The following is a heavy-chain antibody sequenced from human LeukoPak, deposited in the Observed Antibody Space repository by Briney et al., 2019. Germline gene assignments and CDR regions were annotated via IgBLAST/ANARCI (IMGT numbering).Heavy chain of an antibody. CDR1: GGSVSTDSYY. J-gene: IGHJ4*02. CDR2: ISYSGST. Sequence: SETLSLTCTVSGGSVSTDSYYWNWIRQPPGKGLEWIGYISYSGSTIYNPSLKSRVIISVDTSKNQFSLKLSSVTAADTAIYYCARVSGSGDGYPIFDYWGQGTLVTVSS. CDR3: ARVSGSGDGYPIFDY. D-gene: IGHD5-24*01. V-gene: IGHV4-61*01.